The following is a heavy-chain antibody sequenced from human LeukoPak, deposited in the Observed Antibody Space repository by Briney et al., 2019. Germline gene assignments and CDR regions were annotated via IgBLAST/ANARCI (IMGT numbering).Heavy chain of an antibody. D-gene: IGHD1-26*01. J-gene: IGHJ4*02. Sequence: SETLSLTCTVPGGSISSYYWSWIRQPPGKGLNWIGYIYYSGSTNYNPSLKSRVTISVDTSKNQFSLKLSSVTAADTAVYYCAREGVGAEGSFDYWGQGTLVTVSS. V-gene: IGHV4-59*01. CDR2: IYYSGST. CDR1: GGSISSYY. CDR3: AREGVGAEGSFDY.